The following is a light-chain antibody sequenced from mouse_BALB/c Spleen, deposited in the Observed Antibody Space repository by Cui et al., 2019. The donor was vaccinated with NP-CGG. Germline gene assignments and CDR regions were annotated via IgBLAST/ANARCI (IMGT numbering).Light chain of an antibody. CDR1: TGAVTTSNY. CDR3: ALWYSNHWV. CDR2: GTN. V-gene: IGLV1*01. J-gene: IGLJ1*01. Sequence: HAVVTQESAPTTSPGETVTLTCRSSTGAVTTSNYANWVQENPDHLFTGLIGGTNNRPPGIPARFSGSLIGDKAALTITGAQTEDETIYFCALWYSNHWVFGGGTKLTVL.